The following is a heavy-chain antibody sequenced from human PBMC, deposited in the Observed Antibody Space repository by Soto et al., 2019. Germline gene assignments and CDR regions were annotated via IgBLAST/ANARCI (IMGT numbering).Heavy chain of an antibody. CDR2: ISGSGGST. Sequence: GGCMRLSSAACGFTLSSYAMSWVSQAPGKGLEWVSAISGSGGSTYYADSVKGRFTISRDNSKNTLYLQMNSLRAEDTAVYSCAKLPGIAVAGTVGYFDYWGQGTLVTVSS. J-gene: IGHJ4*02. V-gene: IGHV3-23*01. CDR1: GFTLSSYA. D-gene: IGHD6-19*01. CDR3: AKLPGIAVAGTVGYFDY.